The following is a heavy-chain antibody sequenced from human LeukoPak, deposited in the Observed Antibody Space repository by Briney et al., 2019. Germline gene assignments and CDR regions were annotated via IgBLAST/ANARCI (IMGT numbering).Heavy chain of an antibody. CDR3: ARDLYQWLPSTRPRDYYYYMDV. CDR1: GYTFTGYY. D-gene: IGHD6-19*01. CDR2: INPNSGGT. V-gene: IGHV1-2*02. J-gene: IGHJ6*03. Sequence: ASVKVSCKASGYTFTGYYIHWVRQAPGQGLECMGWINPNSGGTNYAQKFRGRGTMTRDTSISTAYMELSSLRSDDTAVYYCARDLYQWLPSTRPRDYYYYMDVWGEGTTVTVSS.